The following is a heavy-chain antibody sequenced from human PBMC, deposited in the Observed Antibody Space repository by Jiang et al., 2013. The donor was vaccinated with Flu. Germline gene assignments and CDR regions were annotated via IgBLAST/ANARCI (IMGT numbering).Heavy chain of an antibody. Sequence: GAEVKKPGESLRISCKGSGYNFNSNWINWVRQKPGKGLEWMGRIDPSDSYTSYSPSLQGHVTISADKSINTAYLQWTSLRASDTAMYYCARRPTSYCTDPSCLMRDWFDPWGQGTLVTVSS. J-gene: IGHJ5*02. CDR2: IDPSDSYT. CDR3: ARRPTSYCTDPSCLMRDWFDP. V-gene: IGHV5-10-1*01. D-gene: IGHD2-8*02. CDR1: GYNFNSNW.